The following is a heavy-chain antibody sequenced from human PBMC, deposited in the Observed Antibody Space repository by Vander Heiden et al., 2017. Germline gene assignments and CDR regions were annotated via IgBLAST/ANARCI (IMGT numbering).Heavy chain of an antibody. Sequence: QVQLVQSGAEVKKPGASVKVSCKASGYTSSTYYMHCVRQAPGQGLEWMGWINPNSGGTNYAQKVQGRVTMTRDTSISTAYMELSRLGSDDTAVYYCARDKTRNNYYYYGMDVWGQGTTVTVPS. CDR3: ARDKTRNNYYYYGMDV. J-gene: IGHJ6*02. CDR2: INPNSGGT. D-gene: IGHD1-1*01. V-gene: IGHV1-2*02. CDR1: GYTSSTYY.